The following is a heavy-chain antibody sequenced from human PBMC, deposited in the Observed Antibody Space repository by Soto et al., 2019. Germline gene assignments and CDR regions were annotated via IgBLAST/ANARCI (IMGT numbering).Heavy chain of an antibody. CDR3: ARGRRQLVRFYYYYGMDV. D-gene: IGHD6-13*01. CDR2: VGIGGDT. J-gene: IGHJ6*02. Sequence: GGSLRLSCAASGFTFSSYDMHWVRQATGKGLEWVSAVGIGGDTYYPGSVKGRFTISRENAKNSLYLQMNSLRAEDTAVYYCARGRRQLVRFYYYYGMDVWGQGTTVTVSS. CDR1: GFTFSSYD. V-gene: IGHV3-13*01.